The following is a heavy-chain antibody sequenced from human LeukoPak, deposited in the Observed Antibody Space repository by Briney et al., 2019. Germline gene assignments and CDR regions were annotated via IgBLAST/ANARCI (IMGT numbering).Heavy chain of an antibody. D-gene: IGHD1-1*01. V-gene: IGHV5-51*01. CDR1: GYIFTTSW. Sequence: GESLKISCKGFGYIFTTSWIAWVRQMPGKGLEWMGIIYPGDSDTRYSPSFQGQVTISADKSISTAYLQWSSLEASDTAIYYCARQYRSETYKLGFDPWGQGTLVTVSS. J-gene: IGHJ5*02. CDR2: IYPGDSDT. CDR3: ARQYRSETYKLGFDP.